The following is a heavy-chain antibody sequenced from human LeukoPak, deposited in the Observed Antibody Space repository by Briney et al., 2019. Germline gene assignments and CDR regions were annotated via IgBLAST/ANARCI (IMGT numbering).Heavy chain of an antibody. V-gene: IGHV3-48*03. CDR1: GFTFSSYE. D-gene: IGHD2-2*02. CDR2: ISSSGSTI. CDR3: ARDSRSTSCYIYRCDCARYYYYGMDV. J-gene: IGHJ6*02. Sequence: GGSLRLSCAASGFTFSSYEMNWVRQAPGKGLEWVSYISSSGSTIYYADSVKGRFTISRDNAKNSLYLQMNSLRAEDTAVYYCARDSRSTSCYIYRCDCARYYYYGMDVWGQGTTVTVSS.